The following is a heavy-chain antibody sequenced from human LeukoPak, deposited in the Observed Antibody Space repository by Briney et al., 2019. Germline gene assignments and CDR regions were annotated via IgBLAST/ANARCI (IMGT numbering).Heavy chain of an antibody. CDR1: GFTFSTYG. V-gene: IGHV3-30*18. D-gene: IGHD1-1*01. Sequence: PGRSLRLSCAASGFTFSTYGMHWVRQAPGKGLEWVAVVSYDGNDKYYAVSVKGRFTISRDSSNNTLSLQINSLRAEDTAVYYCAKEMATGTTDALHIWGQGTMVTVSS. CDR3: AKEMATGTTDALHI. J-gene: IGHJ3*02. CDR2: VSYDGNDK.